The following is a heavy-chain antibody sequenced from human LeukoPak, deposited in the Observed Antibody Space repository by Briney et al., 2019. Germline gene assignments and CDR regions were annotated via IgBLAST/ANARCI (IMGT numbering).Heavy chain of an antibody. CDR2: IYSSGSI. CDR3: AREGDSSSSGNHWFGP. D-gene: IGHD6-6*01. V-gene: IGHV4-4*07. Sequence: PSETLSLTCSVSGDSISSYYWSWIRQPAGKGLEWIGRIYSSGSINYNASLKSRVTMSVDTSKNQFSLKLSSVTAAVTAVYYCAREGDSSSSGNHWFGPWGQGALVTVSS. J-gene: IGHJ5*02. CDR1: GDSISSYY.